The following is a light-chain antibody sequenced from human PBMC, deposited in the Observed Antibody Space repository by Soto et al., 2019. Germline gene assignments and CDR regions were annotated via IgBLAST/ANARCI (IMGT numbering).Light chain of an antibody. CDR1: SSNVGTYDL. CDR3: CSFAVGAALV. V-gene: IGLV2-23*01. CDR2: EGT. J-gene: IGLJ2*01. Sequence: QSALTQPASVSASPGQSITISCTGTSSNVGTYDLVSWYQHHPDKAPKLIIYEGTKRPSGISSRFSGSESGSTASLTISGLQAEDDTDYYCCSFAVGAALVFGGGTKVTVL.